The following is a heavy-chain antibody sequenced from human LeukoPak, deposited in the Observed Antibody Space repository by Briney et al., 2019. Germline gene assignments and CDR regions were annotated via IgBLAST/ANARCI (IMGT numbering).Heavy chain of an antibody. V-gene: IGHV1-18*01. CDR2: ISAYNGNT. Sequence: ASVKVSCKASGYTFTSYGVTWVRQAPGQGLEWMGWISAYNGNTNYAQKLQGRVTMTTDTSTSTAYMELRSLRSDDTAVYYCASLKNYYDSSGYLVTDAFDIWGQGTMVTVSS. CDR3: ASLKNYYDSSGYLVTDAFDI. CDR1: GYTFTSYG. D-gene: IGHD3-22*01. J-gene: IGHJ3*02.